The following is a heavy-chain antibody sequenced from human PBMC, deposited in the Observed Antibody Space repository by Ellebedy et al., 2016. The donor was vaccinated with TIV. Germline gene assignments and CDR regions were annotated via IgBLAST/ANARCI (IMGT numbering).Heavy chain of an antibody. CDR3: ARHRSGSGYSGYYYYGMDV. V-gene: IGHV5-51*01. Sequence: GESLKISCKGSGYSFTSYWIGWVRQMPGKGLEWMGIIYPGDSDTRYSPSFQGQVTISADKSISTAYLQWSSLKASDTAMYYCARHRSGSGYSGYYYYGMDVWGQGTTVTVSS. J-gene: IGHJ6*02. D-gene: IGHD3-3*01. CDR1: GYSFTSYW. CDR2: IYPGDSDT.